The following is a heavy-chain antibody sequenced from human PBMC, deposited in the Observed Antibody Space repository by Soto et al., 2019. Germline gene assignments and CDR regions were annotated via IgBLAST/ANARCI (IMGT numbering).Heavy chain of an antibody. D-gene: IGHD1-1*01. J-gene: IGHJ4*02. CDR2: ITPFNGNT. Sequence: SVKVSCKASGYTFTYRYLHWVRQAPGQALEWMGWITPFNGNTNYAQKFQDRVTFTRDMSLSTAYMELSSLRSEDTAMYYCARSPLNWNDESGDSYFDYWGQGTLVTVSS. CDR3: ARSPLNWNDESGDSYFDY. CDR1: GYTFTYRY. V-gene: IGHV1-45*02.